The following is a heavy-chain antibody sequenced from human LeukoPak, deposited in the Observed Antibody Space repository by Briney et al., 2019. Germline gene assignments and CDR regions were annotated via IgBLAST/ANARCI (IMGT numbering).Heavy chain of an antibody. V-gene: IGHV4-4*02. CDR2: VNLQGST. CDR1: GGSISDTNW. Sequence: PSQTLSLTCGVFGGSISDTNWWTWFRQPPGKGLEWIGEVNLQGSTTYNPSLKSRVAISVDKSENHISLKLTSVTAADTAVYYCAREGGPYRPLDYSGQGTLVTVAS. CDR3: AREGGPYRPLDY. J-gene: IGHJ4*02.